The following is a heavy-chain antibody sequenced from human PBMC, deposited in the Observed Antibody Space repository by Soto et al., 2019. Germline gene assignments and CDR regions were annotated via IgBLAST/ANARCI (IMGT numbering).Heavy chain of an antibody. V-gene: IGHV3-9*01. J-gene: IGHJ6*02. CDR3: ARSWSGSTTGRLDV. Sequence: GGSLRLSCVASGFTFDDHVMHWVRQVPGKGLEWVGHITWDGYSIGYGGSVRGRFTISRDNAKDTLSLQMNSLRPEDTALYYCARSWSGSTTGRLDVLGPGPPFPVSS. CDR2: ITWDGYSI. CDR1: GFTFDDHV. D-gene: IGHD3-3*01.